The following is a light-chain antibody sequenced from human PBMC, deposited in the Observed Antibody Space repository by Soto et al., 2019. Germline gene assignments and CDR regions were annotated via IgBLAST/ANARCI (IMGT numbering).Light chain of an antibody. CDR3: GTGDTSRSAGV. CDR2: DDI. CDR1: SSNIGNNF. J-gene: IGLJ2*01. Sequence: QSVLTQPPSVSAAPGQTVTISCSGSSSNIGNNFVSWYQQFPGTAPKLLIYDDITRPSGIPDRFSGSKSGTSATLAITGLQTGGEAHYYGGTGDTSRSAGVFGGGTKVTVL. V-gene: IGLV1-51*01.